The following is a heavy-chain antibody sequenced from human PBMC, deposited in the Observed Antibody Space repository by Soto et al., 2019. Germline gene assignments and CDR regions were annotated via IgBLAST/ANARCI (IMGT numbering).Heavy chain of an antibody. CDR1: GGSISSGGYS. D-gene: IGHD3-22*01. J-gene: IGHJ4*02. CDR2: IYHSGST. V-gene: IGHV4-30-2*01. CDR3: ARAGYYDSTGMGFGFDY. Sequence: SETLSLTCAVSGGSISSGGYSWSWIRQPPGKGLEWIGYIYHSGSTYYNPSLKSRVTISVDRSKNQFSLKLSSVTAADTAVYYCARAGYYDSTGMGFGFDYWGQGTLVTVSS.